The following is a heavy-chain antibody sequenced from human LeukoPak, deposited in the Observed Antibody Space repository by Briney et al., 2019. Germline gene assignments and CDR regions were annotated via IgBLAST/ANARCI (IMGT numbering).Heavy chain of an antibody. CDR3: ARDGGHIVVVTATFDY. Sequence: PSETLSLTCAVSGGSINNYYWSWIRQPPGKGLEWIGYIYDSGSTNYNPSLKSRVTTSLDTSKNQVSLELSSVTAADTAVYYCARDGGHIVVVTATFDYWGQGTLVTVSS. V-gene: IGHV4-59*12. CDR1: GGSINNYY. J-gene: IGHJ4*02. D-gene: IGHD2-21*02. CDR2: IYDSGST.